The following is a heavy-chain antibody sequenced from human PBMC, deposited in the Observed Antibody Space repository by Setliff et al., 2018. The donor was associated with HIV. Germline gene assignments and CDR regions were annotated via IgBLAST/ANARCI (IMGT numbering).Heavy chain of an antibody. CDR3: GGVLGGGRSGYYYDRTIDY. Sequence: ETLSLTCTVSGGSISSHYWSCIRQLPGKGLGWLGSIHYSGSTNYNPSLKSRVTISVDTSKNQFSLKLSSVTVADTAVCYCGGVLGGGRSGYYYDRTIDYWGQGTLVTVSS. CDR2: IHYSGST. CDR1: GGSISSHY. V-gene: IGHV4-59*11. J-gene: IGHJ4*02. D-gene: IGHD3-22*01.